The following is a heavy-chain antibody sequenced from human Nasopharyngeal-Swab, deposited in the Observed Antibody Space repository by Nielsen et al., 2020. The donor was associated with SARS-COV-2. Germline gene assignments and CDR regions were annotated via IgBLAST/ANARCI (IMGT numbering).Heavy chain of an antibody. J-gene: IGHJ5*02. CDR1: GGTFRNSG. V-gene: IGHV1-69*05. CDR2: IIPVFGTP. CDR3: AKVRTNYGMGLNGALDP. D-gene: IGHD4-17*01. Sequence: SVKVSCKSSGGTFRNSGFSWVRQAPGQGLEWMGGIIPVFGTPLYAQKFQGRVTISTDESTTTTYMELSSLRSQDTAVYYCAKVRTNYGMGLNGALDPWGQGTLVTVSS.